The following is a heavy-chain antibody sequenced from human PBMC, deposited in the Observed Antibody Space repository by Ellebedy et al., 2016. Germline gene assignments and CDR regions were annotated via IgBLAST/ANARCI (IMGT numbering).Heavy chain of an antibody. CDR2: ITGNADET. Sequence: GESLKISCAASGFPFSNHAMTWVRQAPGKGLEWVSTITGNADETYYADSVKGRFAISRDNSKNTLYLQMNSLSAQDTALYYCAKGSNSHTEGDPWGQGTLVTVSS. CDR1: GFPFSNHA. CDR3: AKGSNSHTEGDP. J-gene: IGHJ5*02. V-gene: IGHV3-23*01. D-gene: IGHD5-18*01.